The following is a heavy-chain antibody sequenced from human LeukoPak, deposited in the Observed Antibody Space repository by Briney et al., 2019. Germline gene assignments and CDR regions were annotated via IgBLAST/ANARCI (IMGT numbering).Heavy chain of an antibody. V-gene: IGHV1-46*03. J-gene: IGHJ1*01. CDR3: ARSDYYDSSGYSIQH. Sequence: GASVKVSCKASGYTFTSYYTHWVRQAPGQGLEWMGIINPSGGSTSYAQKFQGRVTMTRDTSTSTVYMELSSLRSEDTAVYYCARSDYYDSSGYSIQHWGQGTLVTVSS. CDR1: GYTFTSYY. CDR2: INPSGGST. D-gene: IGHD3-22*01.